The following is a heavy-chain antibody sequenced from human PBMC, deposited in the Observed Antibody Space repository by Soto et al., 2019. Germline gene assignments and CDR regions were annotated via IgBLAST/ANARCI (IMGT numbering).Heavy chain of an antibody. CDR2: ISSSSSYI. J-gene: IGHJ1*01. Sequence: GGSLRLSCAASGFTFSSYSMNWVRQAPGKGLEWVSSISSSSSYIYYADSVKGRFTISRDNAKNSLYLQMNSLRAEDTAVYYCARDRERSYDIPNWGQGTLATFST. CDR3: ARDRERSYDIPN. V-gene: IGHV3-21*01. D-gene: IGHD3-9*01. CDR1: GFTFSSYS.